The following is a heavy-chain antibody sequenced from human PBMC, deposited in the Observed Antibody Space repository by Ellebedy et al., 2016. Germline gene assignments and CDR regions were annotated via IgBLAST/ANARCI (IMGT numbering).Heavy chain of an antibody. J-gene: IGHJ4*02. D-gene: IGHD3-22*01. CDR2: ISYDGSNK. CDR1: GFTFSSYA. Sequence: GESLKISXAASGFTFSSYAMHWVRQAPGKGLEWVAVISYDGSNKYYADSVKGRFTISRDNSKNTLYLQMNSLRAEDTAVYYCARGYYDSSGYSDYWGQGTLVTVSS. V-gene: IGHV3-30-3*01. CDR3: ARGYYDSSGYSDY.